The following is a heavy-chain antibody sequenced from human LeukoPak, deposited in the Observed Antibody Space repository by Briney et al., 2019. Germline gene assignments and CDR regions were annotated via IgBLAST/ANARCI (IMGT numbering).Heavy chain of an antibody. Sequence: SQTLSLTCTVSGGSISSCTYYWTWIRQHPGKGLEWIGYIYYSGSTHYNPSLKSRVTITSDMAQSQYSLKLNSVTAAVTDMYYCARVFRGEFYKDVWGKGTTVTVSS. CDR2: IYYSGST. CDR3: ARVFRGEFYKDV. J-gene: IGHJ6*04. D-gene: IGHD2/OR15-2a*01. CDR1: GGSISSCTYY. V-gene: IGHV4-31*03.